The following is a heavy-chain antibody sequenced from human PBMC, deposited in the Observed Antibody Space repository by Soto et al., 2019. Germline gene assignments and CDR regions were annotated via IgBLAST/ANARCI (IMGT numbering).Heavy chain of an antibody. CDR1: GFTFTNAW. V-gene: IGHV3-15*01. J-gene: IGHJ4*02. D-gene: IGHD6-13*01. CDR2: IKSRADDGTT. CDR3: ATEGIASRPPFDY. Sequence: EVQLVESGGGLVKPGGSLRLSCAASGFTFTNAWMSWVRQAPGKGLEWVGHIKSRADDGTTDYAAPRKGRFTISRDDSKNMLYLQMNSLKTEDTAVYFCATEGIASRPPFDYWGQGTLVTVSS.